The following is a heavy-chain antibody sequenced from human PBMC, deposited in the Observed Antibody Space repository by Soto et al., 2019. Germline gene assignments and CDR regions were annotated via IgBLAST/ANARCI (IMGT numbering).Heavy chain of an antibody. CDR1: GFTFSNYA. J-gene: IGHJ4*02. V-gene: IGHV3-23*01. CDR2: ISGSGGRS. D-gene: IGHD3-16*01. CDR3: AKAYFVWSSEQPYYFDY. Sequence: EVQLLDSGGGLVQPGGSLRLSCAASGFTFSNYAMTWVRQGPGKGLEWVSGISGSGGRSYYAASVKGRVTISRDNSKSTVYLQMNSLRAEDTAVYYCAKAYFVWSSEQPYYFDYWGQGTLVTVSS.